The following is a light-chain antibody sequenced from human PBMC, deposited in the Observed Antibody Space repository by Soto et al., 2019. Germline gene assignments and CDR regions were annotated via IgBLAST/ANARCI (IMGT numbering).Light chain of an antibody. V-gene: IGLV2-11*01. CDR1: SSDVGGYNH. J-gene: IGLJ3*02. CDR2: DVS. CDR3: CSYAGSYTWV. Sequence: TKPRSVSGSPGQSVTISCTGTSSDVGGYNHVSWYQHHPGKAPKLMISDVSKRPSGVPDRFSASKSGNTASLTISGLQAEDEADYYCCSYAGSYTWVFGGGTQLTVL.